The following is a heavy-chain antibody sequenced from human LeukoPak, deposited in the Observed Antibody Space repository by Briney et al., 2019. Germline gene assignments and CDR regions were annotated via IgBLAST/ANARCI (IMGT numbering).Heavy chain of an antibody. Sequence: ASVKVSCKASGYTFTGYYMHWVRQAPGQGLEWMGWINPNSGGTNYAQKLQGRVTMTTDTSTSTAYMELRSLRSDDTAVYYCARDRGTTVTTPLGYWGQGTLVTVSS. CDR1: GYTFTGYY. D-gene: IGHD4-17*01. V-gene: IGHV1-2*02. J-gene: IGHJ4*02. CDR2: INPNSGGT. CDR3: ARDRGTTVTTPLGY.